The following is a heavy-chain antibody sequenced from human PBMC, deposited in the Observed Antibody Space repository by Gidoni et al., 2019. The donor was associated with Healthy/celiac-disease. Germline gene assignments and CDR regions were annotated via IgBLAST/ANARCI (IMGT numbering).Heavy chain of an antibody. V-gene: IGHV3-7*03. CDR3: ARSLEVRGRLITYYFDY. D-gene: IGHD3-10*01. CDR2: IKQDGSEK. J-gene: IGHJ4*02. CDR1: GLPFSSFW. Sequence: EVQLVESGGGLVQPGGSLSFSCPAPGLPFSSFWLSWVRQATGKGLEWVANIKQDGSEKYYVDSVKGRFTISRDNAKNSLYLQMNSLRAEDTAVYYCARSLEVRGRLITYYFDYGGQGTLVTVSS.